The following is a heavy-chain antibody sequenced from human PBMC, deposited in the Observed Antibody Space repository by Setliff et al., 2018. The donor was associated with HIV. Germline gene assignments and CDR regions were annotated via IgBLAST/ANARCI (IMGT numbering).Heavy chain of an antibody. CDR1: GFTFSSYW. V-gene: IGHV3-11*01. CDR3: ARARGSVGYYGSGTMYHMDV. CDR2: ISGSGGVM. Sequence: GGSLRLSCEASGFTFSSYWMSWIRQAPGKGLEWVSYISGSGGVMAYADSVKGRFTISRDNAKNSMYLQMNSLRVEDTATYYCARARGSVGYYGSGTMYHMDVWGKGTTVTVSS. J-gene: IGHJ6*03. D-gene: IGHD3-10*01.